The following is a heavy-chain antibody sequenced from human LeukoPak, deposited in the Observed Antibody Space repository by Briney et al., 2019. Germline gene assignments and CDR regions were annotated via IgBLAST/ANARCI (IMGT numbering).Heavy chain of an antibody. Sequence: SETLSLTCSVSGGSMTTYYWSWIRQPPGKGLEWIGYIYYSGSTNYNPSLKSRVIISVDTSKNQFSLKLSSVTAADTAVYYCARGAYYYGSGSYYTNWGQGTLVTVSS. CDR2: IYYSGST. CDR1: GGSMTTYY. V-gene: IGHV4-59*12. J-gene: IGHJ4*02. D-gene: IGHD3-10*01. CDR3: ARGAYYYGSGSYYTN.